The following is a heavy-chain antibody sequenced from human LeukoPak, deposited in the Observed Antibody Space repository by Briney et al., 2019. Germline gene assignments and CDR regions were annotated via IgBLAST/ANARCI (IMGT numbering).Heavy chain of an antibody. CDR2: ISGSGGST. CDR1: GFTFSNAW. CDR3: AKFGYDSSGYYSRDY. V-gene: IGHV3-23*01. J-gene: IGHJ4*02. Sequence: GGSLRLSCAASGFTFSNAWMSWVRQAPGKGLEWVSAISGSGGSTYYADSVKGRFTISRDNSKNTLYLQMNSLRAEDTAVYYCAKFGYDSSGYYSRDYWGQGTLVTVSS. D-gene: IGHD3-22*01.